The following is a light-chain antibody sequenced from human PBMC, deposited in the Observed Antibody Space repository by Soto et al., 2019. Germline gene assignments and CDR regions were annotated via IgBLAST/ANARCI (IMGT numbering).Light chain of an antibody. CDR2: NAS. CDR1: QTISTW. Sequence: DIQMTQSPSTLSASVGDRVTITCRASQTISTWLAWYQQKPGKAPILLIYNASSLGTGVPSRFRGSGSGTEFTLSISSLQHDDVEAYYCQKNWSYPRTFGQGTKVEVK. J-gene: IGKJ1*01. CDR3: QKNWSYPRT. V-gene: IGKV1-5*03.